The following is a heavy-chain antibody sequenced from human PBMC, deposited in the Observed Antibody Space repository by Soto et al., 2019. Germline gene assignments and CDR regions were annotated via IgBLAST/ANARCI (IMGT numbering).Heavy chain of an antibody. Sequence: PSETLSLTCAVYGGSFSGYYWSWIRQPPGKGLEWIGEINHSGRTNYNPSLKSRVTISVDTSKNQFSLKLSSVTAADTAVYYCARGGAITMVRGVIYPRKKGDYWGQGTLVTVSS. CDR1: GGSFSGYY. D-gene: IGHD3-10*01. J-gene: IGHJ4*02. CDR3: ARGGAITMVRGVIYPRKKGDY. CDR2: INHSGRT. V-gene: IGHV4-34*01.